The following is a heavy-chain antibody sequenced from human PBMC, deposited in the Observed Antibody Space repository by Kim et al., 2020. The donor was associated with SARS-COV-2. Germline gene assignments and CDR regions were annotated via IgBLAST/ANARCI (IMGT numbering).Heavy chain of an antibody. CDR3: ARGYCSSTSCYTSNYYYYGMDV. V-gene: IGHV1-69*13. CDR1: GGTFSSYA. D-gene: IGHD2-2*02. CDR2: IIPIFGTA. J-gene: IGHJ6*02. Sequence: SVKVSCKASGGTFSSYAISWVRQAPGQGLEWMGGIIPIFGTANYAQKFQGRVTITADESTSTAYMELSSLRSEDTAVYYCARGYCSSTSCYTSNYYYYGMDVWGQGTTVTVSS.